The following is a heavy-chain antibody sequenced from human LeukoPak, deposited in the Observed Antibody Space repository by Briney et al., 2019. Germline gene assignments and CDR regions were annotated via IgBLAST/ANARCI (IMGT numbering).Heavy chain of an antibody. Sequence: ASVKVSCKASGGTFSSYAISWVRQAPGQGLEWMGGITPIFGTANYAQKFQGRVTITADESTSTAYMELSSLRSEDTAVYYCARGIVGASANYYYYGMDVWGQGTTVTVSS. CDR1: GGTFSSYA. CDR3: ARGIVGASANYYYYGMDV. CDR2: ITPIFGTA. D-gene: IGHD1-26*01. J-gene: IGHJ6*02. V-gene: IGHV1-69*13.